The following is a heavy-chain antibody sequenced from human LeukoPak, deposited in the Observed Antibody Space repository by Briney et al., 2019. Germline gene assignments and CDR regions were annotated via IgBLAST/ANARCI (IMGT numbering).Heavy chain of an antibody. D-gene: IGHD6-19*01. J-gene: IGHJ4*02. V-gene: IGHV3-72*01. CDR2: SRNKAKSYTT. CDR3: VRVGSVAGSDYLDY. CDR1: GITLSNYG. Sequence: GGSLRLSCAVSGITLSNYGMSWVRQAPGKGLEWVGRSRNKAKSYTTEYAASVKGRFTISRDDSKNSLYLQMNSLKTEDTAVYYCVRVGSVAGSDYLDYRGQGTLVTVSS.